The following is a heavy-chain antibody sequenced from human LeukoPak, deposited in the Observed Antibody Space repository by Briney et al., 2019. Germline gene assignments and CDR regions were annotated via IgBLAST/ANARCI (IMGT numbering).Heavy chain of an antibody. CDR3: ARAPGEGDSGYDYLDYFPFDY. CDR2: IKQDGSEK. Sequence: GGSLRLSCAASGFTFSSYWMSWVRQAPGKGLEWVANIKQDGSEKYYVDSVKGRFTISRDNAKNSLYLQMNCLRAEDTAVYYCARAPGEGDSGYDYLDYFPFDYWGQGTLVTVSS. CDR1: GFTFSSYW. V-gene: IGHV3-7*01. J-gene: IGHJ4*02. D-gene: IGHD5-12*01.